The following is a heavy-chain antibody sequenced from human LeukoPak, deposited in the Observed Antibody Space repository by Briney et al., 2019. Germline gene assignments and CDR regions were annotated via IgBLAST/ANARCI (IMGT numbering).Heavy chain of an antibody. D-gene: IGHD3-3*01. Sequence: SETLSLTCTVSCGAISSYYWRWIRQSPGKGLEWMGYIYYSGSTNYHPSLKSRVTMSVDTSNQFSLKLSSVTAADTALYYCARGLRHLDWSHDAFDIWGPGTTVTVSS. J-gene: IGHJ3*02. CDR1: CGAISSYY. CDR3: ARGLRHLDWSHDAFDI. V-gene: IGHV4-59*01. CDR2: IYYSGST.